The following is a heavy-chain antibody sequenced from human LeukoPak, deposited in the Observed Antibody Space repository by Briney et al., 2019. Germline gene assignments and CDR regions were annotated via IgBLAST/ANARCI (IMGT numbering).Heavy chain of an antibody. CDR1: GGSISSSSYY. CDR2: ICYSGST. V-gene: IGHV4-39*01. D-gene: IGHD4-23*01. Sequence: PSETLSLTCTVSGGSISSSSYYWGWIRQPPGKGLEWIGSICYSGSTYYNPSLKSRVTISVDTSKNQFSLKLSSVTAADTAVYYCARQTTVVTPDFDYWGQGTLVTVSS. J-gene: IGHJ4*02. CDR3: ARQTTVVTPDFDY.